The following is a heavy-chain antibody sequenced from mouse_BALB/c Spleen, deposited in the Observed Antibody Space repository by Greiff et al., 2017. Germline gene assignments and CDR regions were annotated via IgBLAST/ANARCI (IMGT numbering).Heavy chain of an antibody. CDR3: ARHITTVVARYFDV. V-gene: IGHV5-9-4*01. J-gene: IGHJ1*01. CDR2: ISSGGSYT. CDR1: GFTFSSYA. Sequence: EVKLMESGGGLVKPGGSLKLSCAASGFTFSSYAMSWVRQSPEKRLEWVAEISSGGSYTYYPDTVTGRFTISRDNAKNTLYLEMSSLRSEDTAMYYCARHITTVVARYFDVWGAGTTVTVSS. D-gene: IGHD1-1*01.